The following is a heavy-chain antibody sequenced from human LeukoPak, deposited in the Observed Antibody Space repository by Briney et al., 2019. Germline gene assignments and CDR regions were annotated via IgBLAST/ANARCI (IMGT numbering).Heavy chain of an antibody. CDR1: GFPLRYYA. Sequence: GGSLRLSCAVSGFPLRYYAMSWVRQAPGKGLEWVSIISGSGANTYYADSAKGRFTISRDNSKNTLYLQMNSLRAEDTAVYYCAKDYRVYWYNLGYWGQGTLVTVSS. CDR3: AKDYRVYWYNLGY. CDR2: ISGSGANT. D-gene: IGHD1-14*01. V-gene: IGHV3-23*01. J-gene: IGHJ4*02.